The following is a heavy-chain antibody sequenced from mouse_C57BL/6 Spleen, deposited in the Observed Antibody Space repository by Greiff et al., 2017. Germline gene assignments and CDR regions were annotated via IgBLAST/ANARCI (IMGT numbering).Heavy chain of an antibody. CDR3: ASTIVTACDY. V-gene: IGHV1-82*01. Sequence: QVPLKESGPELVKPGASVKISCKASGYAFSSSWMNWVKQRPGTGLAWIGRIYPGDGDATYNGQFKGKGTLTADKSSSTAYMQLNSLTSEDSAVYFCASTIVTACDYWGQGTTLTVSS. D-gene: IGHD2-12*01. CDR1: GYAFSSSW. J-gene: IGHJ2*01. CDR2: IYPGDGDA.